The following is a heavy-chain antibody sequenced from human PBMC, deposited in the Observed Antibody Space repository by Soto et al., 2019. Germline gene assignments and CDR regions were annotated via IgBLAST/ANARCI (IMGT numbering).Heavy chain of an antibody. CDR3: ARGATVTQYDY. Sequence: PSETLSLTCTVCGVSVSSGSFYWAWIRQPPGKGLEWIGFGSYSGTTNYKPSLKSRVTISVDTSRSQISLKVSSLTAADTAVYYCARGATVTQYDYWGQGTPVTVSS. CDR2: GSYSGTT. J-gene: IGHJ4*02. CDR1: GVSVSSGSFY. V-gene: IGHV4-61*01. D-gene: IGHD4-17*01.